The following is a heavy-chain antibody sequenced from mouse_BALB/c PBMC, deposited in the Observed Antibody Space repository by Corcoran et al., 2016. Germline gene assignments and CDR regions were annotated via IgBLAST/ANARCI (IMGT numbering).Heavy chain of an antibody. CDR3: ARSNYRYDGDLYDDV. CDR1: GFNIKDTY. J-gene: IGHJ1*01. V-gene: IGHV14-3*02. CDR2: IDPANGNT. Sequence: EVQLQQSGAELVKPGASVKLSCTASGFNIKDTYMHWVKQRPEQGLEWIGRIDPANGNTKYDPKFQGKATITADTYSNTAYLHLSSLTSEDTAVYYCARSNYRYDGDLYDDVWGAGTTVTVSS. D-gene: IGHD2-14*01.